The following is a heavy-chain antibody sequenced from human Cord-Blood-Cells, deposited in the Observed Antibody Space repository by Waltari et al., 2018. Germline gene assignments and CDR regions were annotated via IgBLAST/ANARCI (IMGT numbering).Heavy chain of an antibody. CDR3: ASPLRSVSYYAFDI. CDR1: GYSISSGYY. D-gene: IGHD1-26*01. CDR2: IYYSWST. V-gene: IGHV4-38-2*01. Sequence: QVQLQESGPGLVKPSETLSLTCAVSGYSISSGYYWGWIRQPPGKGMEWIGIIYYSWSTYYNPSLKSRVTISVDTYKNQFSLKLSSVTAADTAVYYCASPLRSVSYYAFDIWGQGTMVTVSS. J-gene: IGHJ3*02.